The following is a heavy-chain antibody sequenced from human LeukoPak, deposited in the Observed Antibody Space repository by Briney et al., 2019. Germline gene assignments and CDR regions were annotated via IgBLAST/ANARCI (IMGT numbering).Heavy chain of an antibody. J-gene: IGHJ4*02. D-gene: IGHD7-27*01. V-gene: IGHV4-59*01. CDR1: GGSISSYY. CDR2: IYYSGST. CDR3: ARDGDHGGYFDY. Sequence: SETLSLTCTVSGGSISSYYWSWIRQPPGKGLEWIGYIYYSGSTNYNPSLKSRVTISVDTSKNQFSLKLSSVTAADTAVYYCARDGDHGGYFDYWGQGTLVTVSS.